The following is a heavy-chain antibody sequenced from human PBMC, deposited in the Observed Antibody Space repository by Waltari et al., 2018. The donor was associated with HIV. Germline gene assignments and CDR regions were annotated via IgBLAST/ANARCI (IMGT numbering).Heavy chain of an antibody. J-gene: IGHJ6*02. D-gene: IGHD3-22*01. V-gene: IGHV4-59*01. Sequence: QVQLQESGPGLVKPSETLSLTCTVSGGSISSYYWSWIRQPPGKGLEWIGYIYYSGSTNYNPSLKNRVTISVDTSKNQFSLKLSSVTAADTAVYYCARDRYDSSGYNLRGYYYGMDVWGQGTTVTVSS. CDR1: GGSISSYY. CDR2: IYYSGST. CDR3: ARDRYDSSGYNLRGYYYGMDV.